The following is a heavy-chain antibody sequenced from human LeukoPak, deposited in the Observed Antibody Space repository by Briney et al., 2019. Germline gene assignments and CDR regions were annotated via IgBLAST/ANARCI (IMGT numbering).Heavy chain of an antibody. CDR2: IYTSGST. D-gene: IGHD2-21*01. CDR1: GGSISSGDYY. Sequence: KPSQTLSLACTVSGGSISSGDYYWSWIRQPPGKGLQWIVRIYTSGSTDYNPSLKSRVTISVDTSKNQFSLKLSSVTAADTAVYYCARDKTLAYCGGDCYPETWGQGALVTVSS. V-gene: IGHV4-61*02. CDR3: ARDKTLAYCGGDCYPET. J-gene: IGHJ5*02.